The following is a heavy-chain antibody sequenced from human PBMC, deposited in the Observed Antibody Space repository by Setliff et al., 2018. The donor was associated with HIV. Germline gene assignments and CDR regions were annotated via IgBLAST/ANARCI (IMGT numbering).Heavy chain of an antibody. D-gene: IGHD5-18*01. CDR2: INQDGNEK. CDR1: GFTFTSYW. J-gene: IGHJ6*02. CDR3: ARKLQPGYGMDV. Sequence: PGGSLSLSCAASGFTFTSYWMIWVRQAPGKGLEWVANINQDGNEKNYVDSVKGRFTISRDNTKNSLYLQMDSLRAEDTTVYYCARKLQPGYGMDVWGQGTTVTVSS. V-gene: IGHV3-7*01.